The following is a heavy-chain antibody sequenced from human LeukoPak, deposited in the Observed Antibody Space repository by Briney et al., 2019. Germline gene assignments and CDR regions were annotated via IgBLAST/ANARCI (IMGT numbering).Heavy chain of an antibody. CDR1: GFTVSSNY. J-gene: IGHJ4*02. CDR3: ASMAGITNDFDY. V-gene: IGHV3-53*01. D-gene: IGHD3-10*01. CDR2: IYSGGST. Sequence: GGSLRLSCAASGFTVSSNYMSWVRRAPGKGLEWVSVIYSGGSTYYADSVKGRFTISRDNSKNTLYLQMNSLRAEDTAVYYCASMAGITNDFDYWGQGTLVTVSS.